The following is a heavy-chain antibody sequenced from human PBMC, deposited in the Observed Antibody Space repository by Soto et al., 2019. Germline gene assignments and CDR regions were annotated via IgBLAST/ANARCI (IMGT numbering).Heavy chain of an antibody. J-gene: IGHJ4*02. D-gene: IGHD3-9*01. V-gene: IGHV1-69*13. CDR2: IIPIFGTA. CDR1: GGTFSISA. Sequence: LVKVSCKASGGTFSISAISWVRQAPGQGLDWMGGIIPIFGTAKYAQKFQGRITITADASTSTAYMELSSLRSEDTAVYYCAAIVTLVDYWGQGTLVTVSS. CDR3: AAIVTLVDY.